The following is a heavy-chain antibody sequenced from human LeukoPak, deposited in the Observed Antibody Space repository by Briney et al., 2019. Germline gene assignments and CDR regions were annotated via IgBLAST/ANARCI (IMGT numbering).Heavy chain of an antibody. Sequence: SVKVSCKASGGTFSSYAISWVRQAPGQGLEWMGGIIPIFGTANYAQKFQGRVTITTDESTSTAYMELSSLRSEDTAVYYCARVVDYGSGRGYYYYYMDVWGKGTTVTVSS. CDR1: GGTFSSYA. CDR3: ARVVDYGSGRGYYYYYMDV. V-gene: IGHV1-69*05. D-gene: IGHD3-10*01. J-gene: IGHJ6*03. CDR2: IIPIFGTA.